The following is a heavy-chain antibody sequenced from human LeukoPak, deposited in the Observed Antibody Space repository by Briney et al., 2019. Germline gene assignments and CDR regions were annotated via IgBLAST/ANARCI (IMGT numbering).Heavy chain of an antibody. CDR1: GFTFDDYA. Sequence: GGSLRLSCAASGFTFDDYAMHWVRQAPGKGLEWVSGISWNSGRIGYADSVKGRFTISRDNAKNSLYLQMNSLRAEDTALYYCAKDSLSGYYPVLGYYFDYWGQGTLVTVSS. CDR3: AKDSLSGYYPVLGYYFDY. CDR2: ISWNSGRI. V-gene: IGHV3-9*01. J-gene: IGHJ4*02. D-gene: IGHD3-22*01.